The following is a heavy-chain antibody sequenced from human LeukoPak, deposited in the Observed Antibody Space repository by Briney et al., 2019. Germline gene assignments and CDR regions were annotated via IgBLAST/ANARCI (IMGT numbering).Heavy chain of an antibody. CDR1: GGSISSGGYY. J-gene: IGHJ4*02. Sequence: SETLSLTCTVSGGSISSGGYYWSWIRQHPGKGLEWIGYIYYSGSTYYNPSLKSRVTISVDTSKNQFSLKLSSVTAADTAVYYCARDGDGYYQLDYWGQGTLVTVSS. V-gene: IGHV4-31*03. D-gene: IGHD5-24*01. CDR3: ARDGDGYYQLDY. CDR2: IYYSGST.